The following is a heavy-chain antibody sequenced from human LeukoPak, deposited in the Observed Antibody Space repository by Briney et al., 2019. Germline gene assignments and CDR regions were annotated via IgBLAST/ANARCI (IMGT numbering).Heavy chain of an antibody. CDR1: GYTFTSYY. J-gene: IGHJ6*03. CDR3: ARDPDASGSYYYYYYMDV. D-gene: IGHD1-26*01. Sequence: VASVKVSCKASGYTFTSYYMHWVRQAPGQGLEWMGIINPSGGSTSYAQKFQGRVTMTRDTSTSTVYMELSRLRSDDTAVYYCARDPDASGSYYYYYYMDVWGKGTTVTVSS. CDR2: INPSGGST. V-gene: IGHV1-46*01.